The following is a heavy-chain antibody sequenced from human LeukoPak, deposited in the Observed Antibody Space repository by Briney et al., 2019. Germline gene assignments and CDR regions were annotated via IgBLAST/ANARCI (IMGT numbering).Heavy chain of an antibody. J-gene: IGHJ4*02. CDR2: ISSSSSTI. Sequence: GGSLRLSCAASGFTFSSYSMNWVRQAPGKGLEWVSYISSSSSTIYYADSVKGRFTISRDNAKNSLYLQMNSLRVEDTALYYCTRGQSYCGADCYSDWGQGTLVTVSS. D-gene: IGHD2-21*02. CDR3: TRGQSYCGADCYSD. V-gene: IGHV3-48*01. CDR1: GFTFSSYS.